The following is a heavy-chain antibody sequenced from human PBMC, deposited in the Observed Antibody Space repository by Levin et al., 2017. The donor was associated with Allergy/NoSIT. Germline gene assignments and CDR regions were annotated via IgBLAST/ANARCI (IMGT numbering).Heavy chain of an antibody. Sequence: SQTLSLTCAVYGGSFRGYHWSWIRQPPGKGLEWIGEINNSGSTNYNLSLKSRVTISIDTSKNQLSLNLSSVTAADTAIYYCARSRITIFGVVIKPLDYWGQGTLVTVSS. D-gene: IGHD3-3*01. CDR3: ARSRITIFGVVIKPLDY. V-gene: IGHV4-34*01. CDR1: GGSFRGYH. CDR2: INNSGST. J-gene: IGHJ4*02.